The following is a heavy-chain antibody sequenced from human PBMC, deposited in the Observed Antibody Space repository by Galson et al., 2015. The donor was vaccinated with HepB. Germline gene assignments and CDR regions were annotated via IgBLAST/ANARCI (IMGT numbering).Heavy chain of an antibody. J-gene: IGHJ4*02. CDR2: TYYRSKWYN. D-gene: IGHD1-26*01. V-gene: IGHV6-1*01. CDR3: ARDLSGRLDS. Sequence: CAISGDSVSSNIAAWNWIRQSPSRGLEWLGRTYYRSKWYNDYAVSLKSRITFNADTSRNQFPLQLISVTPEDTAVYYCARDLSGRLDSWGLGTQVTVSS. CDR1: GDSVSSNIAA.